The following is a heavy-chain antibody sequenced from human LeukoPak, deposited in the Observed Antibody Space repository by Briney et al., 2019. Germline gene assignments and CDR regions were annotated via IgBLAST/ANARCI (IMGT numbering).Heavy chain of an antibody. CDR3: ARDRDSGYRHGAFDI. V-gene: IGHV1-18*01. D-gene: IGHD5-12*01. CDR2: ITAYNGDT. Sequence: ASVKVSCKASGYTFTSYGISWVRQAPGQGLEWMGWITAYNGDTNYAQKFQGRVTITADKSTSTAYMELSSLRSEDTAVYYCARDRDSGYRHGAFDIWGQGTMVTVSS. CDR1: GYTFTSYG. J-gene: IGHJ3*02.